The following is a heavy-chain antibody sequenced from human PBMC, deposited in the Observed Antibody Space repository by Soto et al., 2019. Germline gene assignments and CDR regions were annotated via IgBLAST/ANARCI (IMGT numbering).Heavy chain of an antibody. V-gene: IGHV4-59*03. D-gene: IGHD3-16*01. CDR1: NTSITDDY. Sequence: SETLSLTCKVSNTSITDDYWAWIRQSPGKGLEWIAFSHSSGNSAYNPSLKTRVRVSVDTSKKQVSLTLTSVTAADTAVYYCAKYRMIWALQYWGPGTLVTVSS. J-gene: IGHJ1*01. CDR2: SHSSGNS. CDR3: AKYRMIWALQY.